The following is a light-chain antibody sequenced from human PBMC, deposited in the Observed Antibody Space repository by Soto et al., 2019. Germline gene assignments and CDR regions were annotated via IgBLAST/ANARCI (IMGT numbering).Light chain of an antibody. Sequence: QSALTQPPSVSAAPGQKVTISCSGSSSNIGNNYVSWYQQLPGTAPKLLIHDNNKRPSGIPDRFSGSKSGTSATLGITGLQTGDEADYYCGTWDSSLSAVFGGGTKVTVL. CDR1: SSNIGNNY. V-gene: IGLV1-51*01. CDR2: DNN. J-gene: IGLJ3*02. CDR3: GTWDSSLSAV.